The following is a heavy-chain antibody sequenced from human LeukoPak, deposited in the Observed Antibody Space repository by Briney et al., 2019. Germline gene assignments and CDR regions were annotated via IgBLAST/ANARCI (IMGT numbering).Heavy chain of an antibody. D-gene: IGHD3-3*01. CDR3: VRGVGGMSFFDN. Sequence: PGGSLRLSCAASGFTFSSYWMHWVRQAPGKGPMWVSRINPEGSTTAYADSVTGRFTISRDNAKNTLYLQMNSLRAEDTALYYCVRGVGGMSFFDNWGQGKMVAVSS. CDR2: INPEGSTT. CDR1: GFTFSSYW. V-gene: IGHV3-74*03. J-gene: IGHJ4*02.